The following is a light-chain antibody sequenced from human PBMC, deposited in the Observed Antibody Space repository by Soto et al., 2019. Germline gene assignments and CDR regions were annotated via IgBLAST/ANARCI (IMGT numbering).Light chain of an antibody. CDR2: GAS. Sequence: EIVMTQSPATLSVSPGERATLSCRASQSVGSNLAWYQQRPGQAPRLLIYGASTRATGIPARFSGSGSGTEFTLTISRLQSEDFAVYHCQEYNNWPDFTFGPGTKVDVK. CDR3: QEYNNWPDFT. J-gene: IGKJ3*01. V-gene: IGKV3-15*01. CDR1: QSVGSN.